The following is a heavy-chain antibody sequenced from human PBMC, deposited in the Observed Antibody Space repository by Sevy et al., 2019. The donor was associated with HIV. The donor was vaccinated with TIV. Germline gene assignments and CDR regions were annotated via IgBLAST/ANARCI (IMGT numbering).Heavy chain of an antibody. V-gene: IGHV4-59*01. CDR3: ARVGFNWNDVDY. CDR1: GGSMNIYY. J-gene: IGHJ4*02. CDR2: IYYSGST. Sequence: SDTLSLTCSVSGGSMNIYYWSWIRQPLGKGLEWIGFIYYSGSTNYNPSLKSRVTISVDTSKNQFSLKLSSVTAADTAVYYRARVGFNWNDVDYWGQGTLVTVSS. D-gene: IGHD1-20*01.